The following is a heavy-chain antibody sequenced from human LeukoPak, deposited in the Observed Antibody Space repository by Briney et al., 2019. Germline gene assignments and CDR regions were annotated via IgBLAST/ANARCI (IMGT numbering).Heavy chain of an antibody. CDR1: GFTLSSYA. D-gene: IGHD1-26*01. CDR2: ISYDGNNK. V-gene: IGHV3-30-3*01. Sequence: PGGSLRLSCAASGFTLSSYAMQWVRQTPDKGLEWVSVISYDGNNKFYADSVKGRFTISRDNSKNTLYLQMNRLRGEDTALYYCARDSGSYTGWDYWGQGTPITVSS. CDR3: ARDSGSYTGWDY. J-gene: IGHJ4*02.